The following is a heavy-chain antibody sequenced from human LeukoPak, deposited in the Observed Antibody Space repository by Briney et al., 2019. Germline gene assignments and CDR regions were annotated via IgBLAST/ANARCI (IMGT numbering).Heavy chain of an antibody. D-gene: IGHD3-10*01. Sequence: GGSLRLSCAASGFTFSSYAMHWVRQAPGKGLEWVSAISGSGGSTYYADSVKGRFTISRDNSKNTLYLQMNSLRAEDTAVYYCAKDESMVRGVTGYWGQGTLVTVSS. V-gene: IGHV3-23*01. CDR3: AKDESMVRGVTGY. CDR2: ISGSGGST. J-gene: IGHJ4*02. CDR1: GFTFSSYA.